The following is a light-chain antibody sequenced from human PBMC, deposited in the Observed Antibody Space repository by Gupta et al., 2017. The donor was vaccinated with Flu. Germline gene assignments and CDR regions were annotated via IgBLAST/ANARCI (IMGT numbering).Light chain of an antibody. J-gene: IGKJ1*01. CDR2: GAS. Sequence: PATLSGSPGERATRSCRASQSVSSNLAWYQQKPGQAPRLLIYGASTRATGIPARFSGSGSGTEFTLIISSLQSEDFAVYYCQQYNIWPQTFGQGTKVEIK. CDR1: QSVSSN. CDR3: QQYNIWPQT. V-gene: IGKV3-15*01.